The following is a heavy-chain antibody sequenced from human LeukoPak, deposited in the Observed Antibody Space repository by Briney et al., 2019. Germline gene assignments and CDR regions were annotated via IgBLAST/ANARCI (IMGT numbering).Heavy chain of an antibody. CDR1: GYTFNDYY. D-gene: IGHD5-12*01. V-gene: IGHV1-2*02. CDR3: TREARAGNWFDP. CDR2: INPDSGGT. J-gene: IGHJ5*02. Sequence: ASVKVSCKASGYTFNDYYIHWVRQAPGQGLEWMGWINPDSGGTKYAQKFQGRVTMTRDTSIRTVYMELSRLTYDDTAVFYCTREARAGNWFDPWGQGTLATVSS.